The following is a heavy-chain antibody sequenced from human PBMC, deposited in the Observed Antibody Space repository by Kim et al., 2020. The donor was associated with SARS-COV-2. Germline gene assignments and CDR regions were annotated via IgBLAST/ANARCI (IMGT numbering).Heavy chain of an antibody. Sequence: ASVKVSCKASGYTFTSYAMNWVRQAPGQGLEWMGWINTNTGNPTYAQGFTGRFVFSLDTSVSTAYLQISSLKAEDTAVYYCARIASPAAIEDPETYYYYYYGMDVWGQGTTVTVSS. CDR2: INTNTGNP. CDR3: ARIASPAAIEDPETYYYYYYGMDV. CDR1: GYTFTSYA. D-gene: IGHD2-2*01. J-gene: IGHJ6*02. V-gene: IGHV7-4-1*02.